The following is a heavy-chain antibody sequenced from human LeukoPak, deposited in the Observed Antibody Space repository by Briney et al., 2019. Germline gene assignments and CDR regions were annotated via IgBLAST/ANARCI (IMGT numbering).Heavy chain of an antibody. CDR1: GFTFSGSA. CDR2: IRSKANSYAT. V-gene: IGHV3-73*01. D-gene: IGHD4-17*01. J-gene: IGHJ3*02. Sequence: GGSLRLSCAASGFTFSGSAMHWVRQASGKGLEWVGRIRSKANSYATAYAASVKGRFTISRDDSKNTAYLQMNSLKTEDTAVYYCTRHRHYGDYGDAFDIWGQGTMVTVSS. CDR3: TRHRHYGDYGDAFDI.